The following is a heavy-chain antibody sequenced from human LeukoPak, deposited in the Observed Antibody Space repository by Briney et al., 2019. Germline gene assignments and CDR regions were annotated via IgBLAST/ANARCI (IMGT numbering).Heavy chain of an antibody. Sequence: GGSLRLSCTTSGFFFGAYAMSWFRQAPGKGLEWVGFIRSKTYGGAIEYAASAKGRFTISRDDSKGIAYLQMNSLKTEDTAVYYCARDQLGGDPDDYYYYYMDVWGKGTTVTVSS. J-gene: IGHJ6*03. CDR2: IRSKTYGGAI. V-gene: IGHV3-49*03. CDR1: GFFFGAYA. D-gene: IGHD4-17*01. CDR3: ARDQLGGDPDDYYYYYMDV.